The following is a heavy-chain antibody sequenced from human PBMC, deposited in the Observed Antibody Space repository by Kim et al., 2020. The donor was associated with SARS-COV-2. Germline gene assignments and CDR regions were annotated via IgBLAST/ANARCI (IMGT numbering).Heavy chain of an antibody. CDR3: ARDGEWELPTGTYYYYGMDV. CDR1: GFTFSSYS. J-gene: IGHJ6*02. Sequence: GGSLRLSCAASGFTFSSYSMNWVRQAPGKGLEWVSYISSSSSTIYYADSVKGRFTISRDNAKNSLYLQMNSLRDEDTAVYYCARDGEWELPTGTYYYYGMDVWGQGTTVTVSS. D-gene: IGHD1-26*01. CDR2: ISSSSSTI. V-gene: IGHV3-48*02.